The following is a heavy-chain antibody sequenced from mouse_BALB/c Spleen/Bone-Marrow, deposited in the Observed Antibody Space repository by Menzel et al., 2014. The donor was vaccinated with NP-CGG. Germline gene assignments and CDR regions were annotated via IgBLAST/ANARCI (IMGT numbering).Heavy chain of an antibody. V-gene: IGHV1S127*01. CDR1: GYTFTSYW. D-gene: IGHD3-2*01. CDR3: TIPTARACFDY. CDR2: IDPSDSYT. Sequence: LMESGAELVKPGASVKMSCKASGYTFTSYWMHWVKQRPGQGLEWIGVIDPSDSYTSYNQKFKGKATLTVDTSSSTAYMQLSSLTSEDSAVYYCTIPTARACFDYWGQGTTLTVSS. J-gene: IGHJ2*01.